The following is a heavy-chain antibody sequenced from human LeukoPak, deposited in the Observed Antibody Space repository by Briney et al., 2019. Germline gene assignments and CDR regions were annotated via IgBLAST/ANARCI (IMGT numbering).Heavy chain of an antibody. CDR2: IYYSGTT. CDR3: ARIYDFWSGYSRPNNWFDP. V-gene: IGHV4-39*07. Sequence: PSETLSLTCAVSGGSISSDRYYWGRIRQPPGKGLEWIGNIYYSGTTYYNPSLRSRVTISVDMSKNQFSLNLNSVTAADTAVYYCARIYDFWSGYSRPNNWFDPWGQGTLVTVSS. D-gene: IGHD3-3*01. CDR1: GGSISSDRYY. J-gene: IGHJ5*02.